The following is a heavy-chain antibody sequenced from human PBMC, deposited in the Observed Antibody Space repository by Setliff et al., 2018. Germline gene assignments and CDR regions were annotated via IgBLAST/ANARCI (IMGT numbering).Heavy chain of an antibody. CDR3: AREGEGSTFFPLDAFDI. CDR2: INTHTGNP. CDR1: GYTFIDYG. J-gene: IGHJ3*02. Sequence: VKVSCKASGYTFIDYGMSWVRQAPGQSLEWMGWINTHTGNPTYAQGFTGRFVFSLDTSVSTAYLQISSLKAEDTAVYYCAREGEGSTFFPLDAFDIWGQGTMVTVSS. D-gene: IGHD3-16*01. V-gene: IGHV7-4-1*02.